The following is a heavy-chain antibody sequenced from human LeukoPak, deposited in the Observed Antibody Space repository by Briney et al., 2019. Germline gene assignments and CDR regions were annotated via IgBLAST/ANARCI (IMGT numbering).Heavy chain of an antibody. CDR2: ISAYNGNT. D-gene: IGHD6-19*01. CDR1: GYTCTSYG. V-gene: IGHV1-18*01. J-gene: IGHJ4*02. Sequence: ASVKVSCKASGYTCTSYGISWVRQAPGQGLEWMGWISAYNGNTNYAQKLQGRVTMTTDTSTSTAYMELRSLRSDDTAVYYCARDRPYSSGWYEANFDYWGQGTLVTVSS. CDR3: ARDRPYSSGWYEANFDY.